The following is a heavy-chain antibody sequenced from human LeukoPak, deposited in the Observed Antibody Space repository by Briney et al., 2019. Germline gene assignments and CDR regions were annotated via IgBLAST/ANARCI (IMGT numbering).Heavy chain of an antibody. J-gene: IGHJ4*02. CDR3: TRTLWYCSSTSCYPIDAAYYFDN. D-gene: IGHD2-2*01. Sequence: SETLSLTCTVSGGSISSSSYYWGWIRQPPGKGLEWVGSIYYSGSTYYSPSLKSRVTISVDTSNNQFSLKLSSVTAADTAVYYCTRTLWYCSSTSCYPIDAAYYFDNWGQGTLVTVSS. CDR1: GGSISSSSYY. CDR2: IYYSGST. V-gene: IGHV4-39*01.